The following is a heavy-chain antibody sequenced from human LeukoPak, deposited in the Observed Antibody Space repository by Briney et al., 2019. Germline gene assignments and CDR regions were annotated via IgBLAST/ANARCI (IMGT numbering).Heavy chain of an antibody. CDR3: AKDGDCSSTSCYVPLAYYYYYMDV. D-gene: IGHD2-2*01. CDR1: GFTFSSYG. CDR2: IRYDGSNK. J-gene: IGHJ6*03. Sequence: QPGGSLRLSCAASGFTFSSYGMHWVRQAPGKGLEWVAFIRYDGSNKYYADSVKGRFTISRDNSKNTLYLQMNSLRAEDTAVYYCAKDGDCSSTSCYVPLAYYYYYMDVWGKGTTVTVSS. V-gene: IGHV3-30*02.